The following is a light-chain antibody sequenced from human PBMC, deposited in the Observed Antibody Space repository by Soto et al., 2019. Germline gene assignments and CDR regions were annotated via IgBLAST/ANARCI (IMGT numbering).Light chain of an antibody. CDR2: GVS. CDR3: QQYVTSPLT. CDR1: QSVSTY. V-gene: IGKV3-20*01. Sequence: IVLTQSPGTMSLSPGERATLSCRASQSVSTYLAWYQQKPGQAPRLLIYGVSSRATGIPDRFSGSGSGTDFTLTISRLEPEDFAVYYCQQYVTSPLTFGGGTKVEIK. J-gene: IGKJ4*01.